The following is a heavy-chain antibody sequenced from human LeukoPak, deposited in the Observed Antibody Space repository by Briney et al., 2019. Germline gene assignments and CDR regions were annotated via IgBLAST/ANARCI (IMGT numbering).Heavy chain of an antibody. D-gene: IGHD6-13*01. CDR1: GFTFSDYT. Sequence: GGSLRLSCAGSGFTFSDYTMHWVRQGPGKGLEYVSAITANARSKYHADSVRGRFTISRDNSKDTLYLQMNSLRAEDTAVYYCAKDLLISRIAAAGPFDSWGQGTLVTVSS. CDR2: ITANARSK. CDR3: AKDLLISRIAAAGPFDS. V-gene: IGHV3-64*02. J-gene: IGHJ4*02.